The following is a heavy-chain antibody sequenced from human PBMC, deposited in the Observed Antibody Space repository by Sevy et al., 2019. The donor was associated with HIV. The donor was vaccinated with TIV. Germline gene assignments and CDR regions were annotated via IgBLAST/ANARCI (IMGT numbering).Heavy chain of an antibody. CDR1: GFTFSNYA. D-gene: IGHD2-2*01. V-gene: IGHV3-23*01. Sequence: GGSLRLSCAASGFTFSNYAMSWVRQAPGKGLEWVSTFSFGCGKINYTDSVKGRFTISRDNSKNTLYLQMNSLRAEDMALYYCAREGCSKPHDYWGQGTLVTVS. J-gene: IGHJ4*02. CDR2: FSFGCGKI. CDR3: AREGCSKPHDY.